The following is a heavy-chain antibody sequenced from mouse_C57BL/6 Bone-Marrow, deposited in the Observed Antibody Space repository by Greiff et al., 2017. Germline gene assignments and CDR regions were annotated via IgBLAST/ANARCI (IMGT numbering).Heavy chain of an antibody. V-gene: IGHV1-55*01. Sequence: VQLQQPGAELVKPGASVKMSCKASGYTFTSYWITWVKQGPGQGLEWIGDIYPTSGRTNYNEKFKSKAILTVDTSSNTAYMQLSSLTSEESAVFYCARSGPLGRSFDYWGQGTTLTVSS. CDR1: GYTFTSYW. CDR2: IYPTSGRT. CDR3: ARSGPLGRSFDY. D-gene: IGHD4-1*01. J-gene: IGHJ2*01.